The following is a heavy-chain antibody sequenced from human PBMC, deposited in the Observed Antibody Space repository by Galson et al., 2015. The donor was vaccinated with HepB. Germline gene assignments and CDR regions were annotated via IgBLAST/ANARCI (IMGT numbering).Heavy chain of an antibody. CDR1: GFTFSSYS. CDR2: ISSSSSTI. CDR3: AREGYYDSSGYYQTSESLDY. D-gene: IGHD3-22*01. V-gene: IGHV3-48*01. Sequence: SLRLSCAASGFTFSSYSMNWVRQAPGKGLEWVSYISSSSSTIYYADSVKGRFTISRDNAKNSLYLQMNSLRAEDTAVYYCAREGYYDSSGYYQTSESLDYWGQGTLVTVSS. J-gene: IGHJ4*02.